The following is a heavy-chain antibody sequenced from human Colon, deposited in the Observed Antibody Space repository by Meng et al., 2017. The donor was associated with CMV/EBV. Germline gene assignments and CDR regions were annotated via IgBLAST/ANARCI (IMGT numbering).Heavy chain of an antibody. CDR2: IKQDGSEK. J-gene: IGHJ4*02. CDR3: ARDLVSYSGGWYSY. CDR1: GFTFSSYW. D-gene: IGHD6-19*01. Sequence: GGSLRLSCAASGFTFSSYWMSWVRQAPGKGLEWVANIKQDGSEKYYVDSVKGRFTISRDNAKNSLYLQMNSLRAEDTAVYYCARDLVSYSGGWYSYWGQGTLVTVSS. V-gene: IGHV3-7*01.